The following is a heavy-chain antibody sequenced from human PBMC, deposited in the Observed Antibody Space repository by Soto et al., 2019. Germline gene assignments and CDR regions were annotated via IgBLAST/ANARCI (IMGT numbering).Heavy chain of an antibody. J-gene: IGHJ6*03. CDR1: GFTFSSYA. D-gene: IGHD2-15*01. CDR2: ISGSGGST. V-gene: IGHV3-23*01. Sequence: PGGSLRLSCAASGFTFSSYAMSWVRQAPGKGLEWVSAISGSGGSTYYADSVKGRFTISRDNSKNTLYLQMNSLRAEDTAVYYCANLGYCSGGSCYTYIYYYYMDVWGKGTTVTVSS. CDR3: ANLGYCSGGSCYTYIYYYYMDV.